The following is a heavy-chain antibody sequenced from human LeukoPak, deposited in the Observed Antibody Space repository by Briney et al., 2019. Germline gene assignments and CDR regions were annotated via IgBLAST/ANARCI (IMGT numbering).Heavy chain of an antibody. CDR1: GFTVSSNY. V-gene: IGHV3-53*01. J-gene: IGHJ4*02. CDR2: IYSGGST. D-gene: IGHD5-24*01. CDR3: ARGGRDGYNYFDY. Sequence: GGSLRLSCAASGFTVSSNYMSWVRQAPGKGLEWVSVIYSGGSTDYADSVKGRFTISRDNSKNTLYLQMNSLRAEDTAVYYCARGGRDGYNYFDYWGQGTLATVSS.